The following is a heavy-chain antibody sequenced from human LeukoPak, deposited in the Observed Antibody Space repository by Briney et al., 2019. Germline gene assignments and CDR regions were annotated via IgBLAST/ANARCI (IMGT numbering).Heavy chain of an antibody. J-gene: IGHJ5*02. D-gene: IGHD3-22*01. CDR1: GGSISRGFYY. V-gene: IGHV4-39*01. CDR2: IYYSGST. Sequence: PSETLSLTCTVSGGSISRGFYYWGWIRQPPGKGLEWIGTIYYSGSTYYNPSLKSRVTISVDTSKNQFSLKLSSVTAADTAVYYCAIHYYDSSIRINLGRFDPWGQGTLVTVSS. CDR3: AIHYYDSSIRINLGRFDP.